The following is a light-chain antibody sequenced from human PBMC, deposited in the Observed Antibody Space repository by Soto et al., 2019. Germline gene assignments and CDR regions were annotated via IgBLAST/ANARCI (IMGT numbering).Light chain of an antibody. J-gene: IGKJ3*01. CDR1: QSVSSSF. V-gene: IGKV3-20*01. CDR2: GVS. CDR3: QQYGSAPFT. Sequence: DIILTQSPGTLSLSPGDRATLSCRASQSVSSSFFAWYQQRPGQAPRLLIHGVSSRATGIPDRFIGSGSRTDFTLTINRLEPEDFALYFCQQYGSAPFTFGPGTKLEIK.